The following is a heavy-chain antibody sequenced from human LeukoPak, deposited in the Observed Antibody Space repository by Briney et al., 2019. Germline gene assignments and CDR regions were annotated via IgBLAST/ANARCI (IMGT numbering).Heavy chain of an antibody. CDR1: GGSITSSSYY. J-gene: IGHJ4*02. D-gene: IGHD1-26*01. CDR3: ARHGGTRVTLVEVYYFDY. Sequence: PSETLSLTCSVSGGSITSSSYYWGWIRQPPEKGLEWIGSIYYTGGTNYSPSLKSRVTMSVDTSKNQFSLKLSSVTAADTAAYYCARHGGTRVTLVEVYYFDYWGQGTLVTISS. CDR2: IYYTGGT. V-gene: IGHV4-39*01.